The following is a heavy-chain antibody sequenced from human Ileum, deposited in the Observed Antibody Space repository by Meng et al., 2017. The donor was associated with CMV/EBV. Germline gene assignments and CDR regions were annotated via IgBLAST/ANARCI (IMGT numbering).Heavy chain of an antibody. J-gene: IGHJ4*02. CDR2: INAGGST. V-gene: IGHV4-4*07. D-gene: IGHD4-17*01. CDR1: GGSISTYY. Sequence: QVHLQESGQGLGKPLVTLSAPGAVSGGSISTYYWNWVRQPAGKGLEMIGSINAGGSTNDNPSLKSRVTMSVDTSKNQFSLKVTSVTAADTAVYYCAREENTVNQFEYWGQGTLVTVSS. CDR3: AREENTVNQFEY.